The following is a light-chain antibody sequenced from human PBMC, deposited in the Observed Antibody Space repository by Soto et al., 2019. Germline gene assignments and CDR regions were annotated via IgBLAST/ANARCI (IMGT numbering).Light chain of an antibody. CDR2: EVS. J-gene: IGLJ2*01. CDR3: SSYTSSSTLGV. V-gene: IGLV2-14*01. Sequence: QSALTQPASVSGSPGQSITISCTGTSSDVGGYNYVSWYQQHPGKAPKLMIYEVSNRPSGVSNRFSGSKSGNTASLTISGLQADDEDDYYCSSYTSSSTLGVFGGGTKLTVL. CDR1: SSDVGGYNY.